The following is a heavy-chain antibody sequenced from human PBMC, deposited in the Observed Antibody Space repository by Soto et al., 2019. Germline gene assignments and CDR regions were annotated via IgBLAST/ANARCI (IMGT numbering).Heavy chain of an antibody. Sequence: QVQLVQSGAEVKKPGASVKVSCKTSGYTFSSIGISWVRQAPGQGLEWMGWISPYKGNTYYAQRLQGRVTMTTDTSSSRSYLELGILRSNNTAVYVCATHFDGSGSYYTNYWAQGTLVTVSS. CDR2: ISPYKGNT. CDR3: ATHFDGSGSYYTNY. V-gene: IGHV1-18*01. CDR1: GYTFSSIG. D-gene: IGHD3-10*01. J-gene: IGHJ4*02.